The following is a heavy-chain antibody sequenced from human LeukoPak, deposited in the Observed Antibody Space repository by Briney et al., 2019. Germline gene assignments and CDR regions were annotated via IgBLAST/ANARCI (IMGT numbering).Heavy chain of an antibody. CDR1: SDSISSSSYY. CDR2: IYYSGST. Sequence: PSETLSLTCTVSSDSISSSSYYWGWIRQPPGKGLEWIGSIYYSGSTYYNPSLKSRVTISVDTSKNQFSLNLRSVTAADTAVYYCAREILYDSTGYYLWGQGTLVTVSS. CDR3: AREILYDSTGYYL. D-gene: IGHD3-22*01. J-gene: IGHJ4*02. V-gene: IGHV4-39*07.